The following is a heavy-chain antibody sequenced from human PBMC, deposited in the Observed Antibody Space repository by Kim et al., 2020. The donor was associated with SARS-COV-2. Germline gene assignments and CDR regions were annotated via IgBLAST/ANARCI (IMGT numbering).Heavy chain of an antibody. J-gene: IGHJ4*02. CDR1: GGSISSSSYY. Sequence: SETLSLTCTVSGGSISSSSYYWGWIRQPPGKGLEWIGSIYYSGSTYYNPSLKSRVTISVDTSKNQFSLKLSSVTAADTAVYYCARFPCSGGSCHDYWGQGTLVTVSS. CDR3: ARFPCSGGSCHDY. D-gene: IGHD2-15*01. V-gene: IGHV4-39*01. CDR2: IYYSGST.